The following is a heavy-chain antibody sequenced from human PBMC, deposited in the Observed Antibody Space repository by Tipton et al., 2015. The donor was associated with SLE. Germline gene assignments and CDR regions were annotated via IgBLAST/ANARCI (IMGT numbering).Heavy chain of an antibody. CDR2: IYYSGST. D-gene: IGHD1-26*01. Sequence: TLSLTCTVSGGSISSYYWSWIRQPPGKGLEWIGYIYYSGSTNYSPPLKSRVTISVDTAKNQFSLKLSSVTAADTAVYYCAGMSYPREGYFDYWGQGTLVTVSS. J-gene: IGHJ4*02. CDR1: GGSISSYY. V-gene: IGHV4-59*08. CDR3: AGMSYPREGYFDY.